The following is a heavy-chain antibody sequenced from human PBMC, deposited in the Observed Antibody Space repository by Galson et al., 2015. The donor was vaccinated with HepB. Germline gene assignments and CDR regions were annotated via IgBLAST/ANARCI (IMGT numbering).Heavy chain of an antibody. Sequence: SVKVSCKASGFTFTSSAMQWVRQARGQRLEWIGWLVVGSGNTNFAQKFQERVTITNDMSTSTAYMELSSLRSEDTAVYYCAASGYSYGKGLYNWFDPWGQGTLVTVSS. CDR1: GFTFTSSA. V-gene: IGHV1-58*02. J-gene: IGHJ5*02. CDR3: AASGYSYGKGLYNWFDP. CDR2: LVVGSGNT. D-gene: IGHD5-18*01.